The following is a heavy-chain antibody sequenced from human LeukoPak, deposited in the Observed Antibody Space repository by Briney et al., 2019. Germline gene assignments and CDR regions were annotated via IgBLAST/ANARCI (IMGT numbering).Heavy chain of an antibody. CDR1: EMSFSAYY. V-gene: IGHV4-34*01. D-gene: IGHD6-19*01. Sequence: SETLSLTCAVSEMSFSAYYWNWIRQSPGKGLEWIGEINYGGSTKYTPSLEGRGTILIDTSKNQFSLKLTSVTAADTAVYYCSRGFPPGSGSRGSHAFDVWGQATMVTVSS. CDR3: SRGFPPGSGSRGSHAFDV. J-gene: IGHJ3*01. CDR2: INYGGST.